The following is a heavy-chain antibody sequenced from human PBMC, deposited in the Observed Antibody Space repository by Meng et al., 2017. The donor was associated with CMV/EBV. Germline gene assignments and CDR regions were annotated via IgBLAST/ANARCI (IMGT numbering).Heavy chain of an antibody. D-gene: IGHD1-14*01. CDR2: IYYSGST. CDR3: AKLERGTKDAFDI. Sequence: SETLSLTCTVSGGSISSSSYYWGWLRQPPGKGLEWIGSIYYSGSTYYNPSLKSRVTISVDTSKNQFSLQLSSVTAADTAVYYCAKLERGTKDAFDIWGQGTMVTVSS. J-gene: IGHJ3*02. CDR1: GGSISSSSYY. V-gene: IGHV4-39*01.